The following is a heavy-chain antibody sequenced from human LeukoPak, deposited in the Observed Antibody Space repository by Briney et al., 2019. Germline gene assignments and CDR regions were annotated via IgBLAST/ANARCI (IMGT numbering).Heavy chain of an antibody. J-gene: IGHJ4*02. CDR3: ARSDTAMVLDY. CDR2: ISGSGGST. V-gene: IGHV3-23*01. D-gene: IGHD5-18*01. CDR1: GFSFSNYA. Sequence: PGGSLRLSCAASGFSFSNYAMSWVRQAPGKGLEWVSSISGSGGSTNYGDSVKGRFTISRDNSKNTLYLQMNSLRAEDTAVYYCARSDTAMVLDYWGQGTLVTVSS.